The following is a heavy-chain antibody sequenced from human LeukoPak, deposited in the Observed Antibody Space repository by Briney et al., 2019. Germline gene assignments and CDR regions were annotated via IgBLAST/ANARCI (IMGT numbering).Heavy chain of an antibody. J-gene: IGHJ2*01. CDR1: GGSFSGYY. Sequence: PSETLSLTCAVYGGSFSGYYWSWIRQPPGKGLEWIGEINHSGSTNYNPSLKSRVTISVDTSKSQFSLKLSSVTAADTAVYYCARGRRYSGYDSRYFDLWGRGTLVTVSS. V-gene: IGHV4-34*01. CDR2: INHSGST. CDR3: ARGRRYSGYDSRYFDL. D-gene: IGHD5-12*01.